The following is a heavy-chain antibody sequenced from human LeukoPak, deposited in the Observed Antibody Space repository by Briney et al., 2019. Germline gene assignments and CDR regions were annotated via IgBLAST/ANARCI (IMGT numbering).Heavy chain of an antibody. Sequence: SETLSLTCAVYGGSFSGYYWSWIRQPPGKGLEWIGEINHSGSTNYNPSLKSRVTISVDTSENQFSLKLSSVTAADTAVYYCARGGMVRGVSSRRYYGMDVWGQGTTVTVSS. CDR3: ARGGMVRGVSSRRYYGMDV. CDR1: GGSFSGYY. D-gene: IGHD3-10*01. J-gene: IGHJ6*02. CDR2: INHSGST. V-gene: IGHV4-34*01.